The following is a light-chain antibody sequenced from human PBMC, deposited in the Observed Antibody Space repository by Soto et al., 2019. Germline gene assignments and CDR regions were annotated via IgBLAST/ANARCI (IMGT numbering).Light chain of an antibody. CDR3: GTWDRSLRVMV. V-gene: IGLV1-51*02. CDR2: EDD. Sequence: QSVLTLPPSVSAAPGQKVTIACSGSSSNIRNNYVSWYQEVPGTAPKLLIYEDDKRPSGIPDRFSGSKSATSATLGVTGLQTGDEADYYCGTWDRSLRVMVFGGGTKLTVL. J-gene: IGLJ3*02. CDR1: SSNIRNNY.